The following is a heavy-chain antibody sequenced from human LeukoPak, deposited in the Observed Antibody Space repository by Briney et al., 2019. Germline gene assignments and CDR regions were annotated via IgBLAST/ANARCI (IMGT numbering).Heavy chain of an antibody. J-gene: IGHJ4*02. Sequence: SETLSLTCAVSGGSLSSGGYSWSWLRQPPGTGLEWIGYIYHSGSTYYNPSLKSRVTISVDRSKNQFSLKLSSVTAADTAVYYCARAYGDYGGLDYWGQGTLVTVSS. CDR3: ARAYGDYGGLDY. D-gene: IGHD4-17*01. CDR1: GGSLSSGGYS. V-gene: IGHV4-30-2*01. CDR2: IYHSGST.